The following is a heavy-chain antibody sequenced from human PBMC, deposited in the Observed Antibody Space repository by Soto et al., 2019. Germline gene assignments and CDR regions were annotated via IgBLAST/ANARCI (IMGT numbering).Heavy chain of an antibody. V-gene: IGHV3-30-3*01. D-gene: IGHD2-21*02. Sequence: QVQLVESGGGVVQPGRSLRLSCAASGFTFSSYAMHWVRQAPGKGLEWVAVISYDGSNKYYADSVKGRFTISRDNSKNPLYLQMNSLRAEDTAVYYCARVSSDSGDNWFDPWGQGTLVTVSS. CDR3: ARVSSDSGDNWFDP. CDR1: GFTFSSYA. CDR2: ISYDGSNK. J-gene: IGHJ5*02.